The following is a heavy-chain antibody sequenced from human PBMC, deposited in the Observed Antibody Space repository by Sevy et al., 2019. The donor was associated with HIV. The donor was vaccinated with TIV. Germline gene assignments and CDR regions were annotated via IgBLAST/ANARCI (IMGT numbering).Heavy chain of an antibody. J-gene: IGHJ3*02. V-gene: IGHV3-21*01. Sequence: GGSLRLSCAASGFTFSSYSMNWVRQAPGKGLEWVSSISSSSSYIYYADSVKDRFTISRDNAKNSLYLQMNSLRAEDTAVYYCAREAQRGYYDSSGYYYCAFDIWGQGTMVTVSS. CDR1: GFTFSSYS. CDR2: ISSSSSYI. D-gene: IGHD3-22*01. CDR3: AREAQRGYYDSSGYYYCAFDI.